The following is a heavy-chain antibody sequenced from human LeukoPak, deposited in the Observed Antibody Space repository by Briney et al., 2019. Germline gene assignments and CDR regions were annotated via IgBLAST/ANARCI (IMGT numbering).Heavy chain of an antibody. CDR1: GFTFSSYA. CDR3: AKSGRYYYYGVDV. D-gene: IGHD6-25*01. J-gene: IGHJ6*02. V-gene: IGHV3-23*01. CDR2: ISISGDSS. Sequence: GGSLRLSCAASGFTFSSYAMSWVRQAPGKGLEWVSGISISGDSSYYTDSVKGRFTISTDTSKKTLYLQMSSLRAEDTALYYWAKSGRYYYYGVDVWGQGATVSVCS.